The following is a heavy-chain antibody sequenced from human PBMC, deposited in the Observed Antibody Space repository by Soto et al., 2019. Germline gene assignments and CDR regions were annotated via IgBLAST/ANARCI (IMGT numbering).Heavy chain of an antibody. CDR1: GFTFRGYW. CDR2: IKQDRSEK. CDR3: ARGRGCSAGSCHNFDY. V-gene: IGHV3-7*05. J-gene: IGHJ4*02. D-gene: IGHD2-15*01. Sequence: EVQLVESGGGLVQPGGSLRLSCAASGFTFRGYWMSWVRQAPGKGLEWVAKIKQDRSEKYYVDSVKGRFTISRDNAKNSLYLQMNSLRADDTAMYYCARGRGCSAGSCHNFDYWGQGTLVTVSS.